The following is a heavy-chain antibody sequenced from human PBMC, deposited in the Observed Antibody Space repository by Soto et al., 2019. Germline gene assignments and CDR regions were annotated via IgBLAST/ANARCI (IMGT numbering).Heavy chain of an antibody. Sequence: PGGSLRLSCAASGFTFSSYSMNWVRQAPGKGLEWVSSISSSSSYIYYADSVKGRFTISRDNAKNSLYLQMNSLRAEDTAVYYCARAERWLQPQPGPHDYWGQGTLVTVSS. CDR1: GFTFSSYS. J-gene: IGHJ4*02. CDR2: ISSSSSYI. V-gene: IGHV3-21*01. CDR3: ARAERWLQPQPGPHDY. D-gene: IGHD5-12*01.